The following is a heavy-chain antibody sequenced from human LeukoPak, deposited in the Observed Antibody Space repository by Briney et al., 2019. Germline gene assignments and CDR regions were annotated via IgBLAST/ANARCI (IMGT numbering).Heavy chain of an antibody. J-gene: IGHJ4*02. Sequence: GASVTLSCTASGYTFTSYGISWVRQPPGQGLERMGWISAYNGNTNYAQRPQGRVTITTDTYKRKDNMELRSQSSEDTAVYYCDRVGSMCWHEDYYFDYWGQGTLVTVSS. CDR2: ISAYNGNT. CDR1: GYTFTSYG. V-gene: IGHV1-18*01. CDR3: DRVGSMCWHEDYYFDY. D-gene: IGHD1-26*01.